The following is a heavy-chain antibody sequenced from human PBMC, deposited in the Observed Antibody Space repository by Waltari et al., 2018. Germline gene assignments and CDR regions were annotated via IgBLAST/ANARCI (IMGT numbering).Heavy chain of an antibody. CDR2: INHSGST. D-gene: IGHD2-15*01. CDR3: ARERAGYCGGGSCSSPPGF. J-gene: IGHJ4*02. CDR1: GGSFSGYY. Sequence: QVQLPQWGAGLLKPSETMSLTCAVYGGSFSGYYWSWIRPAPGKGLEWIGEINHSGSTKYNPSLESRLTISVDTSKNQFSLKLTSVTAADTAVYYCARERAGYCGGGSCSSPPGFWGQGTLVTVSS. V-gene: IGHV4-34*01.